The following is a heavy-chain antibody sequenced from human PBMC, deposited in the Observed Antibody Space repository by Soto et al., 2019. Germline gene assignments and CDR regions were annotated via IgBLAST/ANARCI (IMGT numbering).Heavy chain of an antibody. CDR2: IKSKTDGGTT. CDR1: GFTFSNAW. J-gene: IGHJ4*02. CDR3: TTTDYDFWSGSDY. Sequence: GGSLRLSCAASGFTFSNAWMSWVRQAPGKGLEWVGRIKSKTDGGTTDYAAPVKGRFTISRDDSKNTLYLQMNSLKTEDTAVYYCTTTDYDFWSGSDYWGQGTLVTVSS. D-gene: IGHD3-3*01. V-gene: IGHV3-15*01.